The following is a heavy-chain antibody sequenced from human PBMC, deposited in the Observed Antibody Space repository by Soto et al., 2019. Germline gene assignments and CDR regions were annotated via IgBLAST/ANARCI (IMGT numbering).Heavy chain of an antibody. CDR3: AHSDGGYEIIYFDF. CDR1: GFSFTTAGVA. CDR2: IYYNGDK. Sequence: SGPTLVNPTQTLTLTCTFSGFSFTTAGVAVGWIRQPPGGAREWLALIYYNGDKRFSPSLKTRLSITGDPSENQVVLSLTNLDPGDTATYFCAHSDGGYEIIYFDFWGQGFPVTVSS. V-gene: IGHV2-5*01. J-gene: IGHJ5*01. D-gene: IGHD5-12*01.